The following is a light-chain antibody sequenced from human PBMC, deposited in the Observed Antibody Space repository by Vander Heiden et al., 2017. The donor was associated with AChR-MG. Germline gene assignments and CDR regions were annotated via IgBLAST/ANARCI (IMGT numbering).Light chain of an antibody. CDR1: SSAVGGYDY. CDR2: DVS. Sequence: QNAVTQPACVSGSPGRSITLSYTGTSSAVGGYDYVSWYQQHPDKAPKLIIYDVSKRPSGVSNRFSGSKSGNTASLTISGLQAEDEADYYCGSYTSSTTLGVFGGGTKLTVL. V-gene: IGLV2-14*03. J-gene: IGLJ3*02. CDR3: GSYTSSTTLGV.